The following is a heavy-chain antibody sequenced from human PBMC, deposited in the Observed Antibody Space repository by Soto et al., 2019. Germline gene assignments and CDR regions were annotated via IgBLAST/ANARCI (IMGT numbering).Heavy chain of an antibody. V-gene: IGHV5-51*01. CDR2: IYPGDSDT. Sequence: GESLKISCKGSGYSFTSYWIGWVRQMPGKGLEWMGIIYPGDSDTRYSPSFQGQVTISADKSISTAYLQWSSLKASDTAMYYCASLKNYDFWSGSQGHFDYWGQGTLVTVSS. J-gene: IGHJ4*02. D-gene: IGHD3-3*01. CDR1: GYSFTSYW. CDR3: ASLKNYDFWSGSQGHFDY.